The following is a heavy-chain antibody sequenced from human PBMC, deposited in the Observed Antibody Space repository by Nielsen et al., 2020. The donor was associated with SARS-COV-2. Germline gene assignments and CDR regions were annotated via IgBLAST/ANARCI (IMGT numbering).Heavy chain of an antibody. CDR2: ISWNSGSI. V-gene: IGHV3-9*01. CDR1: GFTFDDYA. D-gene: IGHD6-19*01. Sequence: GGSLRLSCAASGFTFDDYAMHWVRQAPGKGLEWVSGISWNSGSIGYADSVKGRFTISRDNAKNSLYLQMNSLRAEDTALYYCACRGGWEDDAFDIWGQGTMVTVSS. CDR3: ACRGGWEDDAFDI. J-gene: IGHJ3*02.